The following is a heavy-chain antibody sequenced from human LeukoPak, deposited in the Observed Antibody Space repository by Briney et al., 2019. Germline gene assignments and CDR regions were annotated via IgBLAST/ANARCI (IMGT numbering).Heavy chain of an antibody. CDR3: ARDGGFPSYSY. CDR1: GFTVRSSY. Sequence: GGSLRLSCTASGFTVRSSYMSWVRQAPGKEPEWVAIIYSGGNTYYAASVKGRFTVSRDDSKNTLLLQMDTLRAEDTAVYYCARDGGFPSYSYWGQGTLVTVSS. CDR2: IYSGGNT. D-gene: IGHD6-25*01. J-gene: IGHJ4*02. V-gene: IGHV3-53*01.